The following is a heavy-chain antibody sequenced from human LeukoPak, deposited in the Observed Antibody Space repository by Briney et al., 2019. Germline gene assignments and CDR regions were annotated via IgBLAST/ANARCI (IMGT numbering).Heavy chain of an antibody. CDR2: ISSSSSYI. Sequence: GGSLRLSCAASGFTFSSYSMNWVRQAPGKGLEWVSSISSSSSYIYYADSVKGRFTISRDNAKNSLYLQMNSLRAEDTAVYYCARAERYYYGSGSYTVRRGYYYMDVWGKGTTVTVSS. CDR3: ARAERYYYGSGSYTVRRGYYYMDV. J-gene: IGHJ6*03. D-gene: IGHD3-10*01. CDR1: GFTFSSYS. V-gene: IGHV3-21*04.